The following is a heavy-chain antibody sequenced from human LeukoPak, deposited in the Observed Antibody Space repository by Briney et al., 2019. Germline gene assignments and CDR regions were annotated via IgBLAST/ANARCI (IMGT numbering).Heavy chain of an antibody. Sequence: GGSLRLSCAASGFMFSRYSMNWVRQAPGKGLEWVSYISSSTTTIYYADSVKGRFTISRDNAKNSLYLQMNSLRAEDTAVYYCARGTYIVGLPDAFDIWGQGTMVTVSS. CDR1: GFMFSRYS. CDR3: ARGTYIVGLPDAFDI. V-gene: IGHV3-48*01. D-gene: IGHD1-26*01. J-gene: IGHJ3*02. CDR2: ISSSTTTI.